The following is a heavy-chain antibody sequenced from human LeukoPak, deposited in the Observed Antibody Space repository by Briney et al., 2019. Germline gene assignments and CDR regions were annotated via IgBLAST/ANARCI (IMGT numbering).Heavy chain of an antibody. CDR1: AFTFSSYS. CDR2: ISSSSSTI. Sequence: PGGSLRLSCAASAFTFSSYSMNWVRQALGKGLEWVSYISSSSSTIYYADSVKGRFTISRDNAKNALYVQRNSLRAEDTAVYYCARENFPAYFDYWGQGTLVTVSS. V-gene: IGHV3-48*01. J-gene: IGHJ4*02. CDR3: ARENFPAYFDY.